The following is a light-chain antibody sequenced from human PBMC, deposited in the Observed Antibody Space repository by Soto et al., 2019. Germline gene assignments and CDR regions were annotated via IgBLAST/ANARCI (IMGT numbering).Light chain of an antibody. CDR3: TSYTSSSTLVV. Sequence: QSALTQPASVSGSPGQSITISCTGTSSDIGGYNYVSWYQQHPGKAPKLMIYDVSNRASGVCSRFSGYKSGNTASLTISGLQAEDEADYYCTSYTSSSTLVVFGGGTKLTVL. J-gene: IGLJ2*01. CDR1: SSDIGGYNY. CDR2: DVS. V-gene: IGLV2-14*01.